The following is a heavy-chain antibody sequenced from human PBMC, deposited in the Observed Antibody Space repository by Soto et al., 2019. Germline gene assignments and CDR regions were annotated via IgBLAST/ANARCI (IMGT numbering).Heavy chain of an antibody. D-gene: IGHD3-10*01. J-gene: IGHJ4*02. CDR2: IFHDGTA. CDR1: GVSISSGNW. V-gene: IGHV4-4*01. CDR3: ARLVYDTRLNYMYFDF. Sequence: LSLTCAVSGVSISSGNWWTWVRQSPQRGLEYIGEIFHDGTANYYPSFERRVAISVDTSKNQFSLKLTSVTAADTAIYFCARLVYDTRLNYMYFDFWGQGTLVT.